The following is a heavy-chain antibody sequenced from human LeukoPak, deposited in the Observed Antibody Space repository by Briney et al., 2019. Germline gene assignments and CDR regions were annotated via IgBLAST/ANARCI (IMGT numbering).Heavy chain of an antibody. V-gene: IGHV3-49*04. Sequence: PGGSLRLSCTASGFTFGDYAMSWARQAPGKGLEWVGFIRSKTHGGTTEYAASVKGRFIISRDDSRSIAYLQMNSLKTEDTAVYYCARVEVAAAPDYWGQGTLVTVSS. CDR2: IRSKTHGGTT. D-gene: IGHD6-13*01. CDR1: GFTFGDYA. J-gene: IGHJ4*02. CDR3: ARVEVAAAPDY.